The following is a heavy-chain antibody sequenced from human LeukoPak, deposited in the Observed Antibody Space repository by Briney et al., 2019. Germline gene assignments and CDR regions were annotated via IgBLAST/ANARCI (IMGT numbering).Heavy chain of an antibody. Sequence: ASVKVSCKASGYTFTSYYMHLVRQAPGQGLEWMGIINPSGGSTSYAQKFQGRVTMTRDTSTSTVCMELSSLRSEDTAVYYCARALLAVAAPSNYYFDYWGQGTLVTVSS. CDR3: ARALLAVAAPSNYYFDY. CDR2: INPSGGST. CDR1: GYTFTSYY. V-gene: IGHV1-46*01. D-gene: IGHD6-19*01. J-gene: IGHJ4*02.